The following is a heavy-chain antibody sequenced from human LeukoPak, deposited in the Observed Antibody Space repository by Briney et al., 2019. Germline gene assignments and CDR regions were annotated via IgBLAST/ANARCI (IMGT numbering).Heavy chain of an antibody. CDR1: GFTFSSYG. CDR2: IWYDGSNK. D-gene: IGHD4-11*01. CDR3: ARDQGSNYVFYYYYYGMDV. J-gene: IGHJ6*02. V-gene: IGHV3-33*01. Sequence: PGGSLRLSCAASGFTFSSYGMHWVRQAPGKGLEWVAVIWYDGSNKYYADSVKGRFTISRDNSKNTLYLQMNSLRAEDTAVYYCARDQGSNYVFYYYYYGMDVWGQGTTVTVSS.